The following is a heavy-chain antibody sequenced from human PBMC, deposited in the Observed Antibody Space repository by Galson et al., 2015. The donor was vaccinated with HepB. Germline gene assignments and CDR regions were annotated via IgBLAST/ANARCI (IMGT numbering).Heavy chain of an antibody. CDR2: IIPIFGTA. V-gene: IGHV1-69*13. CDR1: GGTFSSYA. D-gene: IGHD3-3*01. Sequence: SVKVSCKASGGTFSSYAISWVRQAPGQGLEWMGGIIPIFGTANYAQKFQGRVTITADESPSTAYMELSSLRSEDTAVYYCARGDPLTSGRFDYWGQGTLVTVSS. CDR3: ARGDPLTSGRFDY. J-gene: IGHJ4*02.